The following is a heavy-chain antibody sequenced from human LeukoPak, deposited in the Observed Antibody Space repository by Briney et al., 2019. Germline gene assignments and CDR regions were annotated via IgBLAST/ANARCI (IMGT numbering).Heavy chain of an antibody. CDR2: IYSGGTT. Sequence: GGSLRLSCAASGFTVSSNYMSWVRQAPGKGLEWVSVIYSGGTTYYADSVKGRFTISRDNSKNTLYLQMNSLRAEDTAVYYCARDGGTPGAYYYYGMDVWXQGTTVTVSS. V-gene: IGHV3-66*01. CDR3: ARDGGTPGAYYYYGMDV. J-gene: IGHJ6*02. D-gene: IGHD2-15*01. CDR1: GFTVSSNY.